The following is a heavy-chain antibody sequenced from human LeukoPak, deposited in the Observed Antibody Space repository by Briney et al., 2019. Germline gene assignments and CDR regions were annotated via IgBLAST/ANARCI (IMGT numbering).Heavy chain of an antibody. CDR2: IYYSGST. Sequence: KPSETLSLTCAVSGGSISSTTSYWGWIRQPPGKGLEWIGRIYYSGSTFYNPSLKSRVTISVDTSKNQLSLRLSSVTAADTAVYYCARHGSTDYFDYWGQGTLVTVPS. J-gene: IGHJ4*02. CDR3: ARHGSTDYFDY. V-gene: IGHV4-39*01. CDR1: GGSISSTTSY. D-gene: IGHD2-2*03.